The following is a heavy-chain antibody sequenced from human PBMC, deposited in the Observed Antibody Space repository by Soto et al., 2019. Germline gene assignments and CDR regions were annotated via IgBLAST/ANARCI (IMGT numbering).Heavy chain of an antibody. V-gene: IGHV3-48*02. Sequence: PGGSLRLSCAASGFTFSSYSMNWVRQAPGKGLEWVSYISSRSSTINYADSVKGRFTISRDNAKNSLYLQMNSLIDEDTAVYSCARGGGIFDYWGQGTLVTVSS. J-gene: IGHJ4*02. CDR3: ARGGGIFDY. CDR1: GFTFSSYS. D-gene: IGHD3-16*01. CDR2: ISSRSSTI.